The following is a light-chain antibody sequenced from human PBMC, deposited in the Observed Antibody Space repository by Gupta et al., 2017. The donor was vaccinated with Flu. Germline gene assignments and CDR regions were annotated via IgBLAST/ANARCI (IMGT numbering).Light chain of an antibody. CDR2: KVS. CDR1: PSINTT. V-gene: IGKV1-5*03. Sequence: PSILSASVGDRVTITCRASPSINTTLAWSQQKAGKAPTVLMYKVSTLKSGVPSRFSGSGSGTEFTLTISGMQPDDLATYYCLQDYTDPLTLGEGTKVEIK. J-gene: IGKJ2*01. CDR3: LQDYTDPLT.